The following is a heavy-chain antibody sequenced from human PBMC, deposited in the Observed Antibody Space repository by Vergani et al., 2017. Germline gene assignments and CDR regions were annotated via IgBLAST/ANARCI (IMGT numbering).Heavy chain of an antibody. CDR2: ISYDGSNK. V-gene: IGHV3-30-3*01. CDR1: GFTFSSYA. D-gene: IGHD4-11*01. CDR3: ARASSNYRIYYFDY. J-gene: IGHJ4*02. Sequence: QVQLVESGGGVVQPGRSLRLSCEASGFTFSSYAMHWVRQAPGKGLEWVAVISYDGSNKYYADSVKGRFTISRDNSKNTLYLQMNSLRAEDTAVYYCARASSNYRIYYFDYWGQGTLVTVSS.